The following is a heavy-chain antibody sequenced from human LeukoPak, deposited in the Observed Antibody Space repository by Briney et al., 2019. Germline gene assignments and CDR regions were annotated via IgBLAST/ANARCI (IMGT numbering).Heavy chain of an antibody. D-gene: IGHD3-22*01. Sequence: SETLSLTCAVYGGSFSGYYWSWIRQPPGKGLEWIGEINHSGSTNYNPSLKSRVTISVDTSKNQFSLKLSSVTAADTAVYYCARGRFYDSSLGIWGQGTMVTDSS. V-gene: IGHV4-34*01. CDR3: ARGRFYDSSLGI. CDR2: INHSGST. CDR1: GGSFSGYY. J-gene: IGHJ3*02.